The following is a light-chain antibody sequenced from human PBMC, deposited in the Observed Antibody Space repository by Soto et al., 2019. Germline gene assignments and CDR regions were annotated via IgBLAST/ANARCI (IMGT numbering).Light chain of an antibody. CDR1: QSVRNY. CDR3: QQRSKMPLT. J-gene: IGKJ1*01. Sequence: EIVLTQSPATLSLSPGETATLSCRASQSVRNYLAWYQQKPGQAPRLLIYDASNRATGIPARFSGTGSETDFTLTISSLEPEDFATYYCQQRSKMPLTFGHGTKVDIK. V-gene: IGKV3-11*01. CDR2: DAS.